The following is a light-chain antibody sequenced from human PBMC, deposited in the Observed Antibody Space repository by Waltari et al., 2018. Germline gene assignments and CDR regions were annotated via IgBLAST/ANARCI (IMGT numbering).Light chain of an antibody. CDR3: ASWDDSLNGFYV. CDR2: RNN. V-gene: IGLV1-44*01. J-gene: IGLJ1*01. CDR1: SSNIGSNS. Sequence: QSVLTQPPSASGTPGQRVTISCSGSSSNIGSNSVTWYKQLPGTAPKILIYRNNDRPSGVPDRFSVSKSGTLASRAISGLQSEDEADYYCASWDDSLNGFYVFGTGTNVAVL.